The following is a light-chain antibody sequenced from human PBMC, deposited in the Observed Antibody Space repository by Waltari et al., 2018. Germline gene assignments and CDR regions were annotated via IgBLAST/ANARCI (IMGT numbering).Light chain of an antibody. V-gene: IGKV3-11*01. CDR1: QSVISH. CDR2: GTS. CDR3: QQRIQWPNS. J-gene: IGKJ2*03. Sequence: EIVLTQSPATLSLSPGERATLSCRASQSVISHLAWYQQKHGQAPRLLIYGTSNRATGIPARFSGSGSGTDFTLTISSLEPEDFAVYYCQQRIQWPNSFGQGTKLEL.